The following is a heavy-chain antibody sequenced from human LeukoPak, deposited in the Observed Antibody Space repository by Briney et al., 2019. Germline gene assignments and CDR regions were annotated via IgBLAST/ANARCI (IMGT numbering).Heavy chain of an antibody. CDR1: GFTVSSNY. D-gene: IGHD3-22*01. CDR3: AREHYDDSGGYSSGLDV. J-gene: IGHJ6*02. V-gene: IGHV3-53*05. Sequence: GGSLRLSCAASGFTVSSNYMSWVRQAPGKGLEWVSVIYSGGSTYYADSVKGRFTISRDNSKDTLFLQMNSLKADDTAVYYCAREHYDDSGGYSSGLDVWGQGTTVTVSS. CDR2: IYSGGST.